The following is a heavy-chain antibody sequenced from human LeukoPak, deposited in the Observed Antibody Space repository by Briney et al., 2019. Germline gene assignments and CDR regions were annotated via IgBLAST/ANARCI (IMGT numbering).Heavy chain of an antibody. D-gene: IGHD6-19*01. Sequence: GGSLRLSCAASGFTFSSYSMNWVRQAPGKGLEWVAVISYDGSNKYYADSVKGRFTISRDNSKNTLYLQMNSLRAEDTAVYYCARDRGSGWPYYYYGMDVWGQGTTVTVSS. CDR3: ARDRGSGWPYYYYGMDV. CDR2: ISYDGSNK. J-gene: IGHJ6*02. CDR1: GFTFSSYS. V-gene: IGHV3-30*03.